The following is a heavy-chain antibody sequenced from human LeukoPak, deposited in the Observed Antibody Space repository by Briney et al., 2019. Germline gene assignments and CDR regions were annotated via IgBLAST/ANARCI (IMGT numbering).Heavy chain of an antibody. V-gene: IGHV4-34*01. Sequence: SETLSLTCAVYGGSFSGYYWSWIRQPPGKGLEWIGEINHSGSTNYNPSLKSRVTISVDTSKNQFSLKLRSVTAADTAVFYCARTISAWYYFDYWGQGTLVTVS. CDR3: ARTISAWYYFDY. D-gene: IGHD2-8*02. CDR2: INHSGST. CDR1: GGSFSGYY. J-gene: IGHJ4*02.